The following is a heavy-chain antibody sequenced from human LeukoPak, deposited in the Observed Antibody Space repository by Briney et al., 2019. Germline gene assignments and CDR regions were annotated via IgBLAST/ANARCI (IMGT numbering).Heavy chain of an antibody. J-gene: IGHJ4*02. V-gene: IGHV1-46*01. Sequence: ASVKVSCKASGYTFTSYYMHWVRQAPGQGLEWMGIINPSGGSTSYAQEFQGRVTMTRDMSTSTVYMELSSLRSEDTAVYYCARANKPDDYYDSSATPMGAFDYWGQGTLVTVSS. CDR2: INPSGGST. CDR1: GYTFTSYY. D-gene: IGHD3-22*01. CDR3: ARANKPDDYYDSSATPMGAFDY.